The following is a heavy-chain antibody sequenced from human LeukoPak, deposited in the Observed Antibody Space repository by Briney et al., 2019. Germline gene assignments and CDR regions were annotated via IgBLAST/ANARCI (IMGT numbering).Heavy chain of an antibody. CDR1: GFTFSSYG. CDR2: ISYDGSNK. V-gene: IGHV3-30*18. Sequence: GGSLRLSCAPSGFTFSSYGMHWVRQAPGKGLEWVAVISYDGSNKYYADSVKGRFTISRDNSKNTLYLQMNSLRAEDTAVYYCAKAGIGFGDDWGQGTLVSVSS. D-gene: IGHD3-10*01. CDR3: AKAGIGFGDD. J-gene: IGHJ4*02.